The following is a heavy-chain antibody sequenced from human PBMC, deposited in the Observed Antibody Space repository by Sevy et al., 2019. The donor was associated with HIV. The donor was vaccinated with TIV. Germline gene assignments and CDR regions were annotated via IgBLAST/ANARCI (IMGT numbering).Heavy chain of an antibody. V-gene: IGHV3-11*01. CDR3: ASVRLGELSFDSY. J-gene: IGHJ4*02. CDR2: ISSSGSTI. CDR1: GFTFSDYY. Sequence: GGSLRLSCAASGFTFSDYYMSWIRQAPGKGLEWVSYISSSGSTIYYADSVKGRFTISRDNAKNSLYLQMNSLRAEDTAVYYCASVRLGELSFDSYSGQGTMVTVSS. D-gene: IGHD3-16*02.